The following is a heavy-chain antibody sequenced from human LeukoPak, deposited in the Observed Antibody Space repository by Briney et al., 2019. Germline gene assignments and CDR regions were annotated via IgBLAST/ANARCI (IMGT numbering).Heavy chain of an antibody. CDR1: GFSFSYYW. V-gene: IGHV3-7*01. CDR3: ARSAYYYDNF. D-gene: IGHD3-22*01. Sequence: GGSLRLSCAASGFSFSYYWMSWVRQAPGKGLEWVANIKQDGSEKYYVDSVKGRFTISRDNAKNSLYLQMNSLRAEDTAVYYCARSAYYYDNFWGQGTLVTVSS. J-gene: IGHJ4*02. CDR2: IKQDGSEK.